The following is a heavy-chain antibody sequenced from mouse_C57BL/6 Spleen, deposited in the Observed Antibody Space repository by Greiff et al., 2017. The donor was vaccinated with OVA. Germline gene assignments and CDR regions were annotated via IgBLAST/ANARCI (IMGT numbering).Heavy chain of an antibody. CDR1: GYTFTSYW. V-gene: IGHV1-55*01. CDR2: IYPGSGST. Sequence: VKVVESGAELVKPGASVKMSCKASGYTFTSYWITWVKQRPGQGLEWIGDIYPGSGSTNYNEKFKSKATLTVDTSSSTAYMQLSSLTSEDSAVYYCARFLSGYPFAYWGQGTLVTVSA. J-gene: IGHJ3*01. D-gene: IGHD1-2*01. CDR3: ARFLSGYPFAY.